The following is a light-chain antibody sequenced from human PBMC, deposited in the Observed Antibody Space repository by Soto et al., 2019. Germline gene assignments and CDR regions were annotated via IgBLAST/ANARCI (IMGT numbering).Light chain of an antibody. J-gene: IGKJ1*01. CDR2: SSS. Sequence: DIQITQSPSSLAASVGGSFTIHCRASQPINNFLNWYQKKPGKAPTLLIYSSSILQSGVPSRFSGVGSGTDFTLTINSLQPEDVATYYCQQSYNSPRTFGQGTKVVI. V-gene: IGKV1-39*01. CDR3: QQSYNSPRT. CDR1: QPINNF.